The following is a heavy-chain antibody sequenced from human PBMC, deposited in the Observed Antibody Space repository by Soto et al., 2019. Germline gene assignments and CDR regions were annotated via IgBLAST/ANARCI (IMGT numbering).Heavy chain of an antibody. CDR3: ARVGVGVGATPGPLPMDV. V-gene: IGHV1-18*01. CDR1: GYIFTSSG. Sequence: ASVKVSCKASGYIFTSSGISWVRQAPGQGLEWMGWSSAYNGNTNYAQKLQGRVTMATDTSTSTAYMEMRSLRSDDTAGYYCARVGVGVGATPGPLPMDVWGQGTTVTVSS. D-gene: IGHD1-26*01. J-gene: IGHJ6*02. CDR2: SSAYNGNT.